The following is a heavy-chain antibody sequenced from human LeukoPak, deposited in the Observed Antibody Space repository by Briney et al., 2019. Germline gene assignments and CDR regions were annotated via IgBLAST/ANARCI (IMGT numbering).Heavy chain of an antibody. D-gene: IGHD3-10*01. CDR3: ARGARGSGTASDY. CDR1: GFTFSSYW. Sequence: GGSLRLSCAASGFTFSSYWMHWVRQAPEKGLVWVARINSDGSSTSYADSVKGRFTISRDNAKNTLHLQMNSLRAEDTAVYYCARGARGSGTASDYWGQGTLVTVSS. J-gene: IGHJ4*02. V-gene: IGHV3-74*01. CDR2: INSDGSST.